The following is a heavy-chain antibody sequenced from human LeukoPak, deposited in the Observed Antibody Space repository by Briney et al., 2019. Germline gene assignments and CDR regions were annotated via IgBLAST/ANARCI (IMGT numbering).Heavy chain of an antibody. CDR3: ARDPRRQLEYYYYYYGMDV. CDR2: IKQDGSEK. V-gene: IGHV3-7*01. CDR1: GFTFSSYW. J-gene: IGHJ6*02. D-gene: IGHD6-13*01. Sequence: PGGSLRLSCAASGFTFSSYWMSWVRQAPGKGLEWVANIKQDGSEKYYVDSVKGRFTISRDNAKNSLYLQMNSLRAEDTAVYYCARDPRRQLEYYYYYYGMDVWGQGTTVTVSS.